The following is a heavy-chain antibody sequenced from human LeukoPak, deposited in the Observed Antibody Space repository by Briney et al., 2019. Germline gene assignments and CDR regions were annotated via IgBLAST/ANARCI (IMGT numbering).Heavy chain of an antibody. CDR3: ARDRGEGIVGTFDY. Sequence: KASQTLSLTCTVSGDSISNHYWSWIRQPPGKGLVWIGYIFYSGNTHYNPSLKSRVTISVDTSKNQFSLRLSSVTPADKAVYYCARDRGEGIVGTFDYWGQGTLVTVSS. D-gene: IGHD1-26*01. V-gene: IGHV4-59*11. CDR2: IFYSGNT. CDR1: GDSISNHY. J-gene: IGHJ4*02.